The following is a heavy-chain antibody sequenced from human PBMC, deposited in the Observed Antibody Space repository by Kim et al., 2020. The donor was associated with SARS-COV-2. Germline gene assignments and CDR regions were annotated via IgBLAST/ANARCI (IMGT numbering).Heavy chain of an antibody. CDR3: ARGGSGGLAY. D-gene: IGHD6-25*01. CDR1: GFTLSSYW. J-gene: IGHJ4*02. V-gene: IGHV3-74*01. CDR2: RNEDGSVT. Sequence: GGSLRLSWAASGFTLSSYWRHWVRQAPGKGLEGVSHRNEDGSVTSHADSVKGRFTISRDNAKNTLYLQLNSLRAEDTAVYYCARGGSGGLAYWGQGTLVTVSS.